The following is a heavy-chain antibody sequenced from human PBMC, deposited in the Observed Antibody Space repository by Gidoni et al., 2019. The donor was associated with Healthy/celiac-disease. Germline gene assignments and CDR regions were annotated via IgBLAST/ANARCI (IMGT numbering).Heavy chain of an antibody. CDR1: GGSISSGSYY. J-gene: IGHJ4*02. V-gene: IGHV4-61*02. Sequence: PLLVKPSQTLSLTCTVSGGSISSGSYYWSWIRQPAGKGLEWIGRIYTSGSTNYNPSLKSRVTISVDTSKNQFSLKLSSVTAADTAVYYCARDGIAAAGLDYWGQGTLVTVSS. CDR2: IYTSGST. CDR3: ARDGIAAAGLDY. D-gene: IGHD6-13*01.